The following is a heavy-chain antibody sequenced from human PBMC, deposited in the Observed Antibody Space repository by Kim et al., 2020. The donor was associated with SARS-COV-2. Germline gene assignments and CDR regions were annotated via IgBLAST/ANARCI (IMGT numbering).Heavy chain of an antibody. J-gene: IGHJ6*02. D-gene: IGHD1-1*01. CDR2: IYWDGGNT. CDR1: GFTFDDHG. Sequence: GGSLRLSCAASGFTFDDHGMSWIRQVPGKGLEWVSGIYWDGGNTGYADSVKGRFTISRDNVKNSLYLQMNGLRVEDTALYYCAGDNGPRRYTTHYGMDVWGQGTTVTVSS. CDR3: AGDNGPRRYTTHYGMDV. V-gene: IGHV3-20*04.